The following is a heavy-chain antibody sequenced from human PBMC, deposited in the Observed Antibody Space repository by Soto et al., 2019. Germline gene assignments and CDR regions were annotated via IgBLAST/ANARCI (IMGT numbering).Heavy chain of an antibody. CDR1: GFSLTTDGVG. CDR3: TRIEYNRATDY. J-gene: IGHJ4*02. CDR2: IYWNDEK. Sequence: SGPTLVNPAQTLPLTCSFSGFSLTTDGVGVGWVRQPPGQALGWLAIIYWNDEKHHSPSLKSRLNITKDTSKTQLVLTMTNMDPVDTANYYCTRIEYNRATDYWGQGTLVTVSS. V-gene: IGHV2-5*01. D-gene: IGHD1-20*01.